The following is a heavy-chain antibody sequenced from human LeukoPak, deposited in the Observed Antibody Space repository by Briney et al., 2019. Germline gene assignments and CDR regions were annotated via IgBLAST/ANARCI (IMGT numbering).Heavy chain of an antibody. J-gene: IGHJ6*02. CDR2: INPSGGST. CDR3: ARGVDCSGGSCYPYGMDV. CDR1: VYTFTSYY. Sequence: DASVNVSCTASVYTFTSYYMHWVRQAPGQGREWMGIINPSGGSTSYAQKFQGRATMTMDTPTSTVYMELSSLRSEATAVYYCARGVDCSGGSCYPYGMDVWGQGTTVTVSS. D-gene: IGHD2-15*01. V-gene: IGHV1-46*01.